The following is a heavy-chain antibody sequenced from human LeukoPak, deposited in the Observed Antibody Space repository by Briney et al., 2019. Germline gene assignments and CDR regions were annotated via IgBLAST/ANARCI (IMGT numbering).Heavy chain of an antibody. Sequence: SETLSLTCTVSGGSISSSSYYWGWIRQPPGKGLEWIGSIYYSGSTYYNPSLKSRVTISVDTSKNQFSLKLSSVTAADTAVYYCARAHDSSGYYPENFDYWGQGTLVTVSS. D-gene: IGHD3-22*01. V-gene: IGHV4-39*07. CDR3: ARAHDSSGYYPENFDY. CDR2: IYYSGST. CDR1: GGSISSSSYY. J-gene: IGHJ4*02.